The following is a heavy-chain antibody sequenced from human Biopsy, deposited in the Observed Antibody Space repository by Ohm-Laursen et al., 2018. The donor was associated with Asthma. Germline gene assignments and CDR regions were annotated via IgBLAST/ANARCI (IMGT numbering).Heavy chain of an antibody. CDR1: GYTFISYA. CDR3: ASGLGMDV. Sequence: ASVKVSCKSSGYTFISYAIHWVRQAPGQRLEWMGWISAYNGNTNYAQKLQGRVTMTTDTSTSTAYMELRSLRSDDTAVYYCASGLGMDVWGQGTTVTVSS. V-gene: IGHV1-18*01. CDR2: ISAYNGNT. J-gene: IGHJ6*02.